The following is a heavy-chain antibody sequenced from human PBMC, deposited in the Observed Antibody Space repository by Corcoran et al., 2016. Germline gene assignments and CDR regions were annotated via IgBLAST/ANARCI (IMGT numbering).Heavy chain of an antibody. CDR3: ARDPVTRGIYYYYYGMDV. CDR1: GFTFSSYS. V-gene: IGHV3-48*02. Sequence: EVQLVESGGGLVQPGGSLRLSCAASGFTFSSYSMNWVRQAPGKGLEWVSYISSSSSTIYYADAVKGRFTIYRDNAKNSLYLQMNSLRDEDTAVYYCARDPVTRGIYYYYYGMDVWGQGTTVTVSS. D-gene: IGHD4-17*01. CDR2: ISSSSSTI. J-gene: IGHJ6*02.